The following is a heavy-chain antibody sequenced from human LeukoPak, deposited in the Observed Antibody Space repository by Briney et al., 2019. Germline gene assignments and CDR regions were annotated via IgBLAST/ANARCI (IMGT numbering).Heavy chain of an antibody. CDR1: GGTFSSYA. V-gene: IGHV1-69*13. D-gene: IGHD2-2*02. J-gene: IGHJ4*02. Sequence: ASVKVSCKASGGTFSSYAISWVRQAPGQGLEWMGGIIPIFGTANYAQKFQGRVTITADESTSTAYMELSSLRSEDTAVHYCARDDCSSTSCYTPPFDYWGQGTLVTVSS. CDR3: ARDDCSSTSCYTPPFDY. CDR2: IIPIFGTA.